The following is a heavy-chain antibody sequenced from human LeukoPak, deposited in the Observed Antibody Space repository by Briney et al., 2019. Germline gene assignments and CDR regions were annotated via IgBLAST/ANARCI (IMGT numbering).Heavy chain of an antibody. CDR3: TRANGYGLMDY. D-gene: IGHD3-10*01. Sequence: SETLSLTCTVSGGSISTYYWGWIRQAPGKGVEWIGSIYYSGNTYYNSSLKSRVTISLDTSKNQFSLNLFSVTAADTAMYYCTRANGYGLMDYWGQGTLVTVSS. V-gene: IGHV4-39*07. CDR2: IYYSGNT. J-gene: IGHJ4*02. CDR1: GGSISTYY.